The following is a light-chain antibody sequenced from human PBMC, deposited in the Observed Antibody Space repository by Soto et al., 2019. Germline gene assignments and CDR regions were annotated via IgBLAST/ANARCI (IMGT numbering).Light chain of an antibody. V-gene: IGKV3-20*01. Sequence: ELVLTQTPGCLTLSPGERATHSCRASQKVSSSYLAWYQQKPGQAPRLLIYGASNRATGIPDRFSGSGSGTDFTFTISRLEPEDIAVYYCQQYGRSPWTFGQGTKVDIK. CDR2: GAS. CDR3: QQYGRSPWT. CDR1: QKVSSSY. J-gene: IGKJ1*01.